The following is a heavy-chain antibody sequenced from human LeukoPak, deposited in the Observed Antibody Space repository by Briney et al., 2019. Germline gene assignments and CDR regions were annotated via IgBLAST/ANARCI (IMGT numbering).Heavy chain of an antibody. CDR2: IYYSGST. J-gene: IGHJ4*02. V-gene: IGHV4-61*08. CDR3: ARRANYFDY. CDR1: GGSISSSVYY. Sequence: SETLSLTCTVSGGSISSSVYYWSWIRQPPGKGLEWIGYIYYSGSTNYNPSLKSRVTISVDTSKNQFSLKLSSVTAADTAVYYCARRANYFDYWGQGTLVTVSS.